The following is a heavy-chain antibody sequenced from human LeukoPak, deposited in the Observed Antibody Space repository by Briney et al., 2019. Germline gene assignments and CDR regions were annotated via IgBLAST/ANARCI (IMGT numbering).Heavy chain of an antibody. CDR3: VRELRYSSGWYAYYFDY. CDR1: GGSFSGYY. CDR2: INHSGST. J-gene: IGHJ4*02. Sequence: SETLSLTCAVYGGSFSGYYWSWIRQPPGKGLEWIGEINHSGSTNYNPSLKSRVTISVDTSKNQFSLKLSSVTAADTAVYYCVRELRYSSGWYAYYFDYWGQGTLVTVSS. V-gene: IGHV4-34*01. D-gene: IGHD6-19*01.